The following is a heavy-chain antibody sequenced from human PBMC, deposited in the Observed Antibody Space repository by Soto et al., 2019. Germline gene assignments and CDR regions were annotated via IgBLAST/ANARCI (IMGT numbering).Heavy chain of an antibody. J-gene: IGHJ4*02. CDR3: ARGYGESRSSTLGC. V-gene: IGHV3-74*01. CDR1: GFTFSSYW. D-gene: IGHD2-21*01. CDR2: INSDGSTI. Sequence: EVQLVESGGDLVQPGGSLRLSCVASGFTFSSYWMHWVRQAPGKGLVWVSRINSDGSTINYADSVKGRFTISRDNTKNTLYLQMNRRRAEDRSVDYCARGYGESRSSTLGCWGQGTLVTVSS.